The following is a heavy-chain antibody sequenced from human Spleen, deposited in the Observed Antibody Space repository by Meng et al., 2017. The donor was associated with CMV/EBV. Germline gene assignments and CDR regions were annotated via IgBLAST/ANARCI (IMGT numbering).Heavy chain of an antibody. V-gene: IGHV3-15*01. J-gene: IGHJ1*01. CDR1: GFTFSDAW. CDR3: ITDWR. Sequence: RLSCVASGFTFSDAWMSWVRQAPGKGLEWIGRIKSKADGGTTDYAAPVKGRFTISRDDSKNTLYVQMSSLKTEDTAVYYCITDWRWGRGALVTVSS. CDR2: IKSKADGGTT.